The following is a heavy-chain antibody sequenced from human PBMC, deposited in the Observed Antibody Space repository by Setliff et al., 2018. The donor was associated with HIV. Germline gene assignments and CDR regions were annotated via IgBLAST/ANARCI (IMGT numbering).Heavy chain of an antibody. D-gene: IGHD5-12*01. CDR1: GYTFTSYA. CDR2: INAGNGNT. V-gene: IGHV1-3*01. Sequence: ASVKVSCKASGYTFTSYAMHWVRQATGQGLEWMGWINAGNGNTKYSQKFQGRVTINRDTSASTAYMELSSLRSEDAAVYYCASGYSGYDSPDYWGQGTLVNVSS. J-gene: IGHJ4*02. CDR3: ASGYSGYDSPDY.